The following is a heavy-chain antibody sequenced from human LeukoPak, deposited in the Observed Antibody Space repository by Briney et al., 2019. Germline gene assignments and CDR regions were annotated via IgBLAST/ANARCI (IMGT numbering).Heavy chain of an antibody. CDR1: GGSISSSSYY. CDR3: ARGESPGIAAA. J-gene: IGHJ5*02. V-gene: IGHV4-39*07. D-gene: IGHD6-13*01. CDR2: IYYSGST. Sequence: SETLSLTCTVSGGSISSSSYYWGWIRQPPGKGLEWIGSIYYSGSTYYNPSLKSRVTISVDTSKNQFSLKLSSVTAADTAVYYCARGESPGIAAAWGQGTLVTVSS.